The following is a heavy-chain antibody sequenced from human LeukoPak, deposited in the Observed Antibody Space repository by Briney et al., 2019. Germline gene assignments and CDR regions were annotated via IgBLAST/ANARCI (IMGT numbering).Heavy chain of an antibody. Sequence: GGPLRLSCAASGFTFSSYAMSWVRQAPGKGLEWVSAISGSGGSTYYADSVKGRFTISRDNSKNTLYLQMNSLRAEDTAVYYCAKDPLITIFGVVRDDAFDIWGQGTMVTVSS. CDR3: AKDPLITIFGVVRDDAFDI. J-gene: IGHJ3*02. CDR1: GFTFSSYA. CDR2: ISGSGGST. D-gene: IGHD3-3*01. V-gene: IGHV3-23*01.